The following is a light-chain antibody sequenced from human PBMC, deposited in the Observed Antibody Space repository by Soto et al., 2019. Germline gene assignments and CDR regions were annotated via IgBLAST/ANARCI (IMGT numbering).Light chain of an antibody. CDR3: MQALQAPLT. V-gene: IGKV2-30*01. CDR2: KVS. CDR1: QSLVDSDGNTF. J-gene: IGKJ1*01. Sequence: DIVMTQSPFSLPVTLGQPASISCRSSQSLVDSDGNTFLNWFQQRPGQSPRRLIHKVSDRDSGVPDRFSGSGSGTDFTLTISRVEAEDVGFYYCMQALQAPLTFGQGTKVDIK.